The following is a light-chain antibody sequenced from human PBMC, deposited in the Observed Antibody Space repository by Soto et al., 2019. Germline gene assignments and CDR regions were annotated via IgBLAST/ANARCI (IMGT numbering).Light chain of an antibody. CDR3: SSYTSSITVV. CDR2: EVS. V-gene: IGLV2-14*01. CDR1: SSDVGGYNY. Sequence: QSALTQPASVSESPGQSITISCTGTSSDVGGYNYVSWYQQHPGKAPKLMIYEVSNRPSGVPDRFSGSKSGNTASLTISGLQAEDEAHYYCSSYTSSITVVFGGGTKLTVL. J-gene: IGLJ2*01.